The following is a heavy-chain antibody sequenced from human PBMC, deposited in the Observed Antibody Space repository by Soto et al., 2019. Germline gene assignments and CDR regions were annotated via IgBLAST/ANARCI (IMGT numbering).Heavy chain of an antibody. D-gene: IGHD3-10*01. CDR1: GGSISSGGYS. Sequence: SETLSLTCAVSGGSISSGGYSWSWIRQPPGKGLEWIGYIYHSGSTYYNPSLKSRVTISVDRSKNQFSLKLSSVTAADTAVYYCARGYGSGSFYYGMDVWGQGTTVT. CDR2: IYHSGST. J-gene: IGHJ6*02. CDR3: ARGYGSGSFYYGMDV. V-gene: IGHV4-30-2*01.